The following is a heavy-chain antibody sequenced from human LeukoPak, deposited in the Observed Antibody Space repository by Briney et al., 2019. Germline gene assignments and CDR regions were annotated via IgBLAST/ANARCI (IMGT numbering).Heavy chain of an antibody. V-gene: IGHV3-30*03. CDR1: GFTFSSYG. J-gene: IGHJ4*02. D-gene: IGHD6-19*01. CDR3: ARESETSGWYDY. CDR2: ISYEGGTQ. Sequence: GGSLRLSCAASGFTFSSYGMHWVRQAPGKGLEWVAVISYEGGTQHYADSVKGRFIISRDNSKNTLYLQMNSLRAEDTAVYYCARESETSGWYDYWGQGTLVTVSS.